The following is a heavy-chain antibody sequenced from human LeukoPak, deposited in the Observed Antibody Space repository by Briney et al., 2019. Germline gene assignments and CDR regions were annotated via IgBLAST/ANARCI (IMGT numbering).Heavy chain of an antibody. D-gene: IGHD1-1*01. J-gene: IGHJ3*02. CDR3: AREARRGVEVKAFDI. Sequence: VASVKVSCTASGYTFTSYDFNWVRQATGQGLEWMGWMNPNSGNTGHVQKFQGRVTMTRDTSIGTAYMELSSLTSEDTAVYYCAREARRGVEVKAFDIWGQGTMVTVSS. CDR1: GYTFTSYD. CDR2: MNPNSGNT. V-gene: IGHV1-8*01.